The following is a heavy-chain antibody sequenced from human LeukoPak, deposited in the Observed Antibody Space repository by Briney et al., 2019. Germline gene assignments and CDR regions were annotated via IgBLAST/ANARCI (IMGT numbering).Heavy chain of an antibody. D-gene: IGHD1-26*01. J-gene: IGHJ4*02. CDR1: GYTFTDYY. CDR2: VDPEDGET. CDR3: ATAGGWALPFDY. Sequence: GASVKVSCKVSGYTFTDYYMHWVQQAPGKGREWMGLVDPEDGETIYAEKFQGRVTITADTSTDTAYMELRSLTSEDTAVYYCATAGGWALPFDYWGQGTLVTVPS. V-gene: IGHV1-69-2*01.